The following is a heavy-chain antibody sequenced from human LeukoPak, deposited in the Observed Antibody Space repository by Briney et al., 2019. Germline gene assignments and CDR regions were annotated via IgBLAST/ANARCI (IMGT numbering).Heavy chain of an antibody. CDR1: GGSISSYY. CDR3: ARGSDYYDSSGDYYYGMDV. CDR2: IYYSGST. Sequence: SETLSLTCTVSGGSISSYYWSWIRQPPGKGLEWIGYIYYSGSTNYNPSLKSRVTISVDTSKSQFSLKLSSVTAADTAVYYCARGSDYYDSSGDYYYGMDVWGQGTTVTVSS. V-gene: IGHV4-59*01. D-gene: IGHD3-22*01. J-gene: IGHJ6*02.